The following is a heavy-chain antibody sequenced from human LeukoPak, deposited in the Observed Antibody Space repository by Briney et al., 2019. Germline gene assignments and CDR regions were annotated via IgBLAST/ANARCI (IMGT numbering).Heavy chain of an antibody. V-gene: IGHV5-51*01. CDR2: IYPGDSDT. CDR1: GYMFTDYW. CDR3: VRPLVSAAQWGPEYYFDY. J-gene: IGHJ4*02. Sequence: GESLKISCQGSGYMFTDYWIAWVRQMPGKGLAWMGIIYPGDSDTRYSPSFEGHVTISADRYISTAYLQWSSLKASDTAMYYCVRPLVSAAQWGPEYYFDYWGQGTLVTVSS. D-gene: IGHD2-2*01.